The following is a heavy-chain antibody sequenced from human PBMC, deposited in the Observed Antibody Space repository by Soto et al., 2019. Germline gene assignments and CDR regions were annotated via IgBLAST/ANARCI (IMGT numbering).Heavy chain of an antibody. Sequence: PSETLSLTCTVSGGSVSGYYWNWIRQPPGKGLEWIGYIYYTGITNYNPSLKSRVTISVDTSKNQFSLHLDSVTAADTAVYFCARAPLRNFDSRGYHFYFDFWGRGSLVTVSS. CDR1: GGSVSGYY. V-gene: IGHV4-59*02. CDR2: IYYTGIT. CDR3: ARAPLRNFDSRGYHFYFDF. D-gene: IGHD3-22*01. J-gene: IGHJ4*02.